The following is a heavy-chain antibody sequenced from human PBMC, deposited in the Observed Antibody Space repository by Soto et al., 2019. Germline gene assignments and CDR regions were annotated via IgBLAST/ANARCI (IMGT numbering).Heavy chain of an antibody. CDR2: IYPGDSDT. V-gene: IGHV5-51*01. CDR3: ARLGGPQVRLYCSGGSCTMDY. D-gene: IGHD2-15*01. Sequence: PGESLKISCKGSGYSFTSYWIGWVRQMPGKGLEWMGIIYPGDSDTRYSPSFQGQVTISADKSISTAYLQWSSLKASDTAMYYCARLGGPQVRLYCSGGSCTMDYWGQGTLVTVSS. J-gene: IGHJ4*02. CDR1: GYSFTSYW.